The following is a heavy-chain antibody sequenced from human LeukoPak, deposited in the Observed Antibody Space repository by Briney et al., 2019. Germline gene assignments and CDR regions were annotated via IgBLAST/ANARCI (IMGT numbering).Heavy chain of an antibody. V-gene: IGHV1-3*01. Sequence: GASVKVYCKASGYTFTNYAMQWVPQAPGQRLEWMGWINAGNGHTRYSQRFQGRVTITRDTSASTVYMEVTSLRFEDTAVYYCARGIWSRTVSSYYFDCWGQGTLVTVSS. D-gene: IGHD3-3*01. CDR1: GYTFTNYA. CDR2: INAGNGHT. J-gene: IGHJ4*02. CDR3: ARGIWSRTVSSYYFDC.